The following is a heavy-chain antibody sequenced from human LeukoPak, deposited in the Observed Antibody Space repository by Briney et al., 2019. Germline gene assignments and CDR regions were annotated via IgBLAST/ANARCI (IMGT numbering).Heavy chain of an antibody. CDR2: IYYSGST. V-gene: IGHV4-38-2*02. D-gene: IGHD3-10*01. J-gene: IGHJ5*02. CDR1: GYPISSGYY. Sequence: PSETLSLTCTVSGYPISSGYYWSWIRRPPGKGLEWIGYIYYSGSTNYNPSLKSRVTISVDTSKNQFSLKMSSVTAADTAVYYCARINRGYYYGSGSSWFDPWGQGTLVTVSS. CDR3: ARINRGYYYGSGSSWFDP.